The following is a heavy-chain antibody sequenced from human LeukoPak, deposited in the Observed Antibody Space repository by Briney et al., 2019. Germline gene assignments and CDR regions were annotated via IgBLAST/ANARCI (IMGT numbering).Heavy chain of an antibody. J-gene: IGHJ4*02. CDR3: TREGCGATSCYTNDY. CDR2: ITGTHAT. D-gene: IGHD2-2*02. CDR1: GFTFSASP. V-gene: IGHV3-73*01. Sequence: GGSLRLSCAASGFTFSASPMHWVRQASGKGLEWVGRITGTHATAYSATVKGRFTISRHDSKYTTYLQMNSLETEDTAVYYCTREGCGATSCYTNDYWGQGTLVTVSS.